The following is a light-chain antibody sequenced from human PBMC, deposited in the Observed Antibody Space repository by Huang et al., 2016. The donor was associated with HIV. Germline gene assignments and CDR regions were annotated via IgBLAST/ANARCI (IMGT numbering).Light chain of an antibody. Sequence: EMLMTQSLATLSVSPGERATLSCRTSQSVGRNLAWYQPRPGRAPRLLLYGASIRGNGVPARFSGSASGTEFTLTITSLQSEDFSVYYCQYFNNWPPRVTFGQGTKGEVK. CDR2: GAS. CDR3: QYFNNWPPRVT. CDR1: QSVGRN. V-gene: IGKV3-15*01. J-gene: IGKJ1*01.